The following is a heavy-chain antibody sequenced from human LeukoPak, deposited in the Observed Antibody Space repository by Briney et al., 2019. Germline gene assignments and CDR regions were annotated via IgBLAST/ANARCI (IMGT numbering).Heavy chain of an antibody. D-gene: IGHD3-22*01. CDR1: GFTFSSYE. CDR3: ARDSSALRRQRAGPQD. V-gene: IGHV3-48*03. Sequence: PGGSLRLSCAASGFTFSSYEMNWVRQAPGKGLEWVSYISSSGSTIYYADSVKGRFTISRDNAKNSLYLQMNSLRAEDTAVYYCARDSSALRRQRAGPQDWGQGTLVTVSS. J-gene: IGHJ4*02. CDR2: ISSSGSTI.